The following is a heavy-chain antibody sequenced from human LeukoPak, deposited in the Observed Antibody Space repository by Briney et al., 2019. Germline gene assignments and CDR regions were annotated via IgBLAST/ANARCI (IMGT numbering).Heavy chain of an antibody. Sequence: AGGSLRLSCAASGSTFSDYYMSRIRQAPGKGLEWVSYISSSGSTIYYADSVKGRFTISRDNAKNSLYLQMNSLRAEDTAVYYCARNPPSIVVVPLFDYWGQGTLVTVSS. J-gene: IGHJ4*02. D-gene: IGHD2-2*01. CDR2: ISSSGSTI. V-gene: IGHV3-11*01. CDR1: GSTFSDYY. CDR3: ARNPPSIVVVPLFDY.